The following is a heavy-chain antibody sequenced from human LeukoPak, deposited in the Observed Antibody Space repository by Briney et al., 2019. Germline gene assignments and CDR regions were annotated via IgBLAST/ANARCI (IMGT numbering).Heavy chain of an antibody. CDR1: GGSIRSSYYY. CDR2: ISYSGST. Sequence: SETLSLTCTVSGGSIRSSYYYWSWIRQPPGKGLEWIGFISYSGSTYHNPSLKSRVTMSVDTSKNQFSLNLRSVTAADTAVYYCARDRYSYGFWGQGILVTVSS. J-gene: IGHJ4*02. V-gene: IGHV4-61*01. D-gene: IGHD5-18*01. CDR3: ARDRYSYGF.